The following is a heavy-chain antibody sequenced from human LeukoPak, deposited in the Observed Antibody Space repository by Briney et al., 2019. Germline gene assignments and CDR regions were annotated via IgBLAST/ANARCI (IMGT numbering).Heavy chain of an antibody. CDR2: IKQDGSKK. J-gene: IGHJ4*02. CDR1: GFTFSSYG. CDR3: ARLWEGSEICYRPNDC. D-gene: IGHD3-10*01. Sequence: PGGSLRLSCAASGFTFSSYGMSWVRQAPGKGLEWVSNIKQDGSKKYYVDSVRGRFTISRDNAKNSLYLQMNTLRAEDTAVYYCARLWEGSEICYRPNDCWGQGTLVTVSS. V-gene: IGHV3-7*01.